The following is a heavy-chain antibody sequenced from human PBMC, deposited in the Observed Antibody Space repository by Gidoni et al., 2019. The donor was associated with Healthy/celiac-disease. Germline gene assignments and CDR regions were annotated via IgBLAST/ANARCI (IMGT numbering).Heavy chain of an antibody. J-gene: IGHJ3*02. Sequence: QVQLQQWGAGLLKPSETLSLTCAVYGGSFSGYYWSWIRQPPGKGLEWIGEINHSGSTNYNPSLKSRVTISVDTSKNQFSLKLSSVTAADTAVYYCASEVGATTYDAFDIWGQGTMVTVSS. CDR3: ASEVGATTYDAFDI. D-gene: IGHD1-26*01. CDR2: INHSGST. CDR1: GGSFSGYY. V-gene: IGHV4-34*01.